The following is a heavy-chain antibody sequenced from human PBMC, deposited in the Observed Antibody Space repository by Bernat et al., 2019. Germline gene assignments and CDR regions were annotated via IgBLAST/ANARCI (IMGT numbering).Heavy chain of an antibody. Sequence: QVQLQESGPGLVKPAETLSLTCTVSGGSISSYYWSWIRQPPGKGLEWIGYIHHSGSTNYNPSLKSRVTILGDTSKNQFSLKLSSVTAADTAVYYCARYFSYMDYFDYWGQGALVTVSS. V-gene: IGHV4-59*08. CDR3: ARYFSYMDYFDY. D-gene: IGHD2/OR15-2a*01. CDR2: IHHSGST. J-gene: IGHJ4*02. CDR1: GGSISSYY.